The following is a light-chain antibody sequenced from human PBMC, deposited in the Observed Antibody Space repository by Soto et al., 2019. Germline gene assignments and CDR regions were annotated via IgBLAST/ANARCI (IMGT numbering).Light chain of an antibody. CDR1: QTISDY. Sequence: DIQVTQSPSSLSASVGDRVTITCRARQTISDYVNWYQQKSGKAPKLLIYAVSALHTGVPSRFSGSGSGTDFTLTISSLQPEDFATYYCQQTYKRPQTVGQGTQVEIK. CDR3: QQTYKRPQT. V-gene: IGKV1-39*01. CDR2: AVS. J-gene: IGKJ1*01.